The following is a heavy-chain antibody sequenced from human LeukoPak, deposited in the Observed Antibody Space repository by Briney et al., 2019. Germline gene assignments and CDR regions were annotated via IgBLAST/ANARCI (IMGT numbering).Heavy chain of an antibody. V-gene: IGHV3-21*01. J-gene: IGHJ6*04. Sequence: GGSLRLSCAASGFTFSSYSMNWVRQAPGKGLEWVSSISSSSSYIYYADSVKGRFTISRDIAKNSLYLQMNSLRAEDTAVYYCARDGSSWYKNGMDVWGKGTTVTVSS. CDR3: ARDGSSWYKNGMDV. CDR2: ISSSSSYI. CDR1: GFTFSSYS. D-gene: IGHD6-13*01.